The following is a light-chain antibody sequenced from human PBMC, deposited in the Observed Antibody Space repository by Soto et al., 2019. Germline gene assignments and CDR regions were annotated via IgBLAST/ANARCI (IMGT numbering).Light chain of an antibody. V-gene: IGKV3-11*01. CDR1: QSVNKH. Sequence: IVLTQSPATLSVSPGERAALYCRSSQSVNKHLAWYQHKPGQAPRLLIYDTSYRATGIPARFSGSGSGTDFTLTISSLEPEDFAVYYCQQYNNWPPTCGQGTKVDNK. CDR3: QQYNNWPPT. CDR2: DTS. J-gene: IGKJ1*01.